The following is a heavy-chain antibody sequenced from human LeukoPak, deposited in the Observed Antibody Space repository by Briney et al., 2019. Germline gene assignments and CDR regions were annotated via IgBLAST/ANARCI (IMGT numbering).Heavy chain of an antibody. V-gene: IGHV3-53*01. CDR2: IYSGGST. J-gene: IGHJ4*02. CDR3: AKSMGATFAWSPLHDY. D-gene: IGHD1-26*01. CDR1: GFTVSSNY. Sequence: GGSLRLSCAASGFTVSSNYMSWVRQAPGKGLEWVSVIYSGGSTYYADSVKGRFTISRDNSKNTLYLQMNSLRADDTAVYYCAKSMGATFAWSPLHDYWGQGTLVTVSS.